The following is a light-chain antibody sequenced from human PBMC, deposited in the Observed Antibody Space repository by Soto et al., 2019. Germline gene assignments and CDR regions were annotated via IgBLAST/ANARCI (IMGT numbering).Light chain of an antibody. CDR3: QQYGSSPET. Sequence: EIVLTQSPGTLSLSPGERATLSCRASQSISSSYLAWYQQKPGQAPRLLIYGASSRATGLPDRFSGSGSGTDFTLTISSLEPEDFAVYYCQQYGSSPETFGQGTKVDI. CDR1: QSISSSY. J-gene: IGKJ1*01. V-gene: IGKV3-20*01. CDR2: GAS.